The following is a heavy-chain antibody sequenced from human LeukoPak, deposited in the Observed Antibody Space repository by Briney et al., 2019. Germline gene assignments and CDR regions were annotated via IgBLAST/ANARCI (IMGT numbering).Heavy chain of an antibody. CDR3: ARRGTSSSWSHFDY. J-gene: IGHJ4*02. Sequence: GGSLRLSCAASGFTFSSYWMTWVRQAPGKGLEWVAKIKQDGSEKYYVDSVKGRFTISRDNAKNSLYLQMNSLGAEDTAVYYCARRGTSSSWSHFDYWGQGTLVTVSS. D-gene: IGHD6-13*01. CDR2: IKQDGSEK. V-gene: IGHV3-7*05. CDR1: GFTFSSYW.